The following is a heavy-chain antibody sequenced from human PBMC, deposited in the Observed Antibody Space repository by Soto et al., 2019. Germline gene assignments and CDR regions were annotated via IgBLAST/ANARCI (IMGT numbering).Heavy chain of an antibody. D-gene: IGHD2-8*01. V-gene: IGHV3-30-3*01. CDR3: ARGGAPDIVLMVYAIAYYYGMDV. J-gene: IGHJ6*02. CDR2: ISYDGSNK. CDR1: GSTFSSYA. Sequence: GGSLRLSCAASGSTFSSYAMHWFRQAPGKGLEWVAVISYDGSNKYYADSVKGRFTISRDNSKNTLYLQMNSLRAEDTAVYYCARGGAPDIVLMVYAIAYYYGMDVWGQGTTVTVSS.